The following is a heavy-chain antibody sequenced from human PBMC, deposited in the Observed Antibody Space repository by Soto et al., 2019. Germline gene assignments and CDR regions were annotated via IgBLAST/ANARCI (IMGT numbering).Heavy chain of an antibody. CDR3: ANGPLDY. V-gene: IGHV3-11*01. Sequence: QVRLVEYGGGLVKPGGSLRLSCVASGFTFTEYYMSWIRQAPGRGLEWVSYIGDNCDKTYYAKSVKGRFTISRDNAKSSLFLQMNSLRPEDTAAYYWANGPLDYWGQGTRVTVSS. CDR1: GFTFTEYY. CDR2: IGDNCDKT. J-gene: IGHJ4*02.